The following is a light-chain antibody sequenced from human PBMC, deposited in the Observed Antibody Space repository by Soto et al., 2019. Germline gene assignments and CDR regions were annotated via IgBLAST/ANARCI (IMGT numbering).Light chain of an antibody. CDR1: SSDVGGYNF. CDR2: EVS. Sequence: QSVLTQPRSVSGSPGQSVTISCTGTSSDVGGYNFVSWYQQHPGKAPKVMIYEVSNRPSGVSNRFSGSKSGNTASLTISGLQAEDEADYYCSSYTSSSTLVFGGGTKVTVL. CDR3: SSYTSSSTLV. V-gene: IGLV2-14*01. J-gene: IGLJ3*02.